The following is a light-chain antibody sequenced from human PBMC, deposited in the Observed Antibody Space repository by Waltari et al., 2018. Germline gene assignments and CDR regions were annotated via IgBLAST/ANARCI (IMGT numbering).Light chain of an antibody. CDR2: KAS. CDR1: QSISVW. V-gene: IGKV1-5*03. Sequence: DIQMTQSPSSLSASVGDRVTITCRASQSISVWLAWYQQKPGKAPKLLIFKASNLQSVVPSRFSGSVSGTDFTLTTSSLQPDDFATYYCQHYNSYSPITVGQGTRLEIK. J-gene: IGKJ5*01. CDR3: QHYNSYSPIT.